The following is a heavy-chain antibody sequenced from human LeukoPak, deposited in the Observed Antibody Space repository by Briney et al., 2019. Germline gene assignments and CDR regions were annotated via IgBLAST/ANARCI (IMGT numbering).Heavy chain of an antibody. CDR1: GFTFSSYA. D-gene: IGHD6-19*01. CDR2: ISGSGSST. Sequence: SGGSLRLSCAASGFTFSSYAMSWVCQAPGKGLEWVSPISGSGSSTYYADSVKGRFTISRDNSKNTLYLQMNSLRAEDTAVYYCAKGVAVASPYYFDYWGQGTLVTVSS. CDR3: AKGVAVASPYYFDY. J-gene: IGHJ4*02. V-gene: IGHV3-23*01.